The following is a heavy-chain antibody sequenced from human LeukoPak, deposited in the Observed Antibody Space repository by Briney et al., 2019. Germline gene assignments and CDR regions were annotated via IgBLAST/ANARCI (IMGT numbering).Heavy chain of an antibody. V-gene: IGHV3-23*01. CDR2: ITNTGLST. CDR3: ARESSGYYLYFDY. J-gene: IGHJ4*02. D-gene: IGHD3-22*01. CDR1: GFTFSSYA. Sequence: GGSLRLSCAASGFTFSSYAMSWVRQAPGKGLEWVSAITNTGLSTYYADSVKGRFTISRDNSKNTLYVQMNSLRAEDTAVYYCARESSGYYLYFDYWGQGTLVTVSS.